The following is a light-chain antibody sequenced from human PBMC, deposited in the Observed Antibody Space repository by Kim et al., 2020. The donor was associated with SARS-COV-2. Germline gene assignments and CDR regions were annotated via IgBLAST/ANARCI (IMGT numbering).Light chain of an antibody. J-gene: IGKJ2*01. V-gene: IGKV3-20*01. CDR3: QQYGSSPYT. Sequence: LSPGESATLSCRASQSVVSRFLAWFQQKPGQPPRLLIHDASSRATGIPDRFSGSGSGTDFTLTISRLEIEDFAVYYCQQYGSSPYTFGQGTKLEI. CDR2: DAS. CDR1: QSVVSRF.